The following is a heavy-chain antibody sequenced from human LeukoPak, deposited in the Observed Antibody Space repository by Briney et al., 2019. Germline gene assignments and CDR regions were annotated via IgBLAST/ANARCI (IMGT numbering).Heavy chain of an antibody. D-gene: IGHD4-23*01. V-gene: IGHV3-23*01. J-gene: IGHJ4*02. CDR1: GFTFSTYV. CDR3: AKPKPVIDTMVS. CDR2: ISGSGGNT. Sequence: GGSLRLSCAASGFTFSTYVVNWVRQAPGKGLEWVSAISGSGGNTYYADTVSGRFTISRDNSKNTLYLQMSSLGAEDTAVYYCAKPKPVIDTMVSWGQGTLVTVSS.